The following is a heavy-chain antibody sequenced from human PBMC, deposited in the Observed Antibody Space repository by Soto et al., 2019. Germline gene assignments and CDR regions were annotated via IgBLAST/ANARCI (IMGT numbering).Heavy chain of an antibody. CDR2: ISAYNGNT. CDR1: GYTFTSYG. D-gene: IGHD2-2*01. Sequence: GASVKVSCKASGYTFTSYGISWVRQAPGQGLEWMGWISAYNGNTNYAQKLQGRVTMTTDTSTSTAYMELRSLRSDDTAVYYCARIVVVPAARYGMDVWGQGTTVTVSS. J-gene: IGHJ6*02. V-gene: IGHV1-18*01. CDR3: ARIVVVPAARYGMDV.